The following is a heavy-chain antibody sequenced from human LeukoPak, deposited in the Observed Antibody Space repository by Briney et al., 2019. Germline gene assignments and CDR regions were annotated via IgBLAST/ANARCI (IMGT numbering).Heavy chain of an antibody. Sequence: PGGSLRLSCAASGFTFRSYGMHWVRQAPGKGLEWVAYTRDDGSKNWYGDSVKGRFTISRDNPKNTLYLQMKSLRGEDTAVYYCTNGDCRGGRCSSGAYWGQGTLVIVSS. D-gene: IGHD2-15*01. CDR1: GFTFRSYG. V-gene: IGHV3-30*02. CDR3: TNGDCRGGRCSSGAY. CDR2: TRDDGSKN. J-gene: IGHJ4*02.